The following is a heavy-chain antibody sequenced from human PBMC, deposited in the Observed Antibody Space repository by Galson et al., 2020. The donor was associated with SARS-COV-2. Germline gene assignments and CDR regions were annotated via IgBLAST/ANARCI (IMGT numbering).Heavy chain of an antibody. CDR1: GFIFSSYG. Sequence: GESLKISCAASGFIFSSYGMHWVRQAPGKGLEWVAVMWHDGSKTDHADSVKGRFTISRDNSKNTLYLQMNSLKSEDTAVYYCARERSLYDYRNHEALDIWGQGKMVTVTS. V-gene: IGHV3-33*01. CDR2: MWHDGSKT. J-gene: IGHJ3*02. CDR3: ARERSLYDYRNHEALDI. D-gene: IGHD3-16*01.